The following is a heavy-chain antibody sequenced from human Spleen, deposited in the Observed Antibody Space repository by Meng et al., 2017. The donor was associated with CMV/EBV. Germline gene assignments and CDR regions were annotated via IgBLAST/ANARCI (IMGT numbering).Heavy chain of an antibody. D-gene: IGHD2-2*01. Sequence: LSLTCAASGFTFSSYSMNWVRQAPGKGLEWVSSISSSSSYIYYADSVKGRFTISRDNAKNSLYLQMNSLRAEDTAVYYCARSSLDCSSTSCYYYYYYGMDVWGQGTTVTVSS. CDR1: GFTFSSYS. V-gene: IGHV3-21*01. CDR3: ARSSLDCSSTSCYYYYYYGMDV. CDR2: ISSSSSYI. J-gene: IGHJ6*02.